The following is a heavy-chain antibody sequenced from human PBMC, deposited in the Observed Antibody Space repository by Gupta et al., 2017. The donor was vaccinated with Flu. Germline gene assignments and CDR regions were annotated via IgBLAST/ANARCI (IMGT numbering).Heavy chain of an antibody. V-gene: IGHV4-39*01. J-gene: IGHJ6*02. CDR3: ARSEEWLSQGAYYYGMDV. Sequence: GEGLEWIGSIYYSGSTYYNPSLKSRVTISVDTSKTQFSLKLSSVTAADTAVYYCARSEEWLSQGAYYYGMDVWGQGTTVTVSS. D-gene: IGHD3-3*01. CDR2: IYYSGST.